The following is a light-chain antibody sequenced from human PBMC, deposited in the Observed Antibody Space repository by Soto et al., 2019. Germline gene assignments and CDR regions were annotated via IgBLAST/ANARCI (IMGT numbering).Light chain of an antibody. CDR3: MSYAGMYTYV. V-gene: IGLV2-8*01. J-gene: IGLJ1*01. CDR1: SSDVGGYNY. Sequence: QSALTQPPSASGSPGQSVTISCTGTSSDVGGYNYLSWYQHRPGKAPQLIIYEVTKRPSGVHNRFFGSKSGNTASLTVSGLQAEDEADYFCMSYAGMYTYVFGTGTKLTVL. CDR2: EVT.